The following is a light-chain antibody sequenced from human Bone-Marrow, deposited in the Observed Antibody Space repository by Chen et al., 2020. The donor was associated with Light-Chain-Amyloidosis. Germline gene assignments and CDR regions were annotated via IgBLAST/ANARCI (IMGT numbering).Light chain of an antibody. V-gene: IGLV1-51*02. CDR2: ENN. Sequence: SVLTQPPSVSAAPGQKVTISCSGSNSNIGINYVSWYQQLPGTSPKLLIYENNQRPSEIPDRFSGSKSGTSATLGVAGLQTGDEADYYCATWDSSLTVWMFGGGTKLNVL. CDR3: ATWDSSLTVWM. CDR1: NSNIGINY. J-gene: IGLJ3*02.